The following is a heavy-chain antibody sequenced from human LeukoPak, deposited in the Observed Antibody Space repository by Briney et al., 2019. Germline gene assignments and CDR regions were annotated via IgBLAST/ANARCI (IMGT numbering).Heavy chain of an antibody. V-gene: IGHV3-21*01. Sequence: GGSLRLSCAASGFTFSSYSVNWVRQAPGKGLEWVSSISSSSSYIYYADSVKGRFTISRDNAKNSLYLQMNSLRAEDTAVHYCARDRGIAAHTLANYWGQGTLVTVSS. CDR3: ARDRGIAAHTLANY. CDR2: ISSSSSYI. CDR1: GFTFSSYS. D-gene: IGHD6-6*01. J-gene: IGHJ4*02.